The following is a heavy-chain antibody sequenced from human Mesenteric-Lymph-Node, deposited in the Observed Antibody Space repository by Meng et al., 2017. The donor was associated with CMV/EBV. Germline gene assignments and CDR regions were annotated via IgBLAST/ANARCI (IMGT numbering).Heavy chain of an antibody. CDR3: ARDNDWNDGDFDY. Sequence: ASGYTFTSYGISWVRQAPGQGLEWMGWISAYNGNTNYAQKLQGRVTMTTDTSTGTAHMELRSLTSDDTAVYYCARDNDWNDGDFDYWGQGTLVTVSS. J-gene: IGHJ4*02. CDR1: GYTFTSYG. V-gene: IGHV1-18*01. D-gene: IGHD1-1*01. CDR2: ISAYNGNT.